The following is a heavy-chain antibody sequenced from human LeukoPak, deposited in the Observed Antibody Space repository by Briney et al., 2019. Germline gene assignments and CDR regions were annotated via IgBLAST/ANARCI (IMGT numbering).Heavy chain of an antibody. CDR3: AKVTMQNWFDP. CDR1: GFTFSSYS. D-gene: IGHD3-10*01. V-gene: IGHV3-21*04. CDR2: ISSSSSYI. Sequence: PEGSLRLSCAASGFTFSSYSMNWVRQAPGKGLEWVSSISSSSSYIYYADSVKGRFTISRDNAKNSLYLQMNSLRAEDTALYYCAKVTMQNWFDPWGQGTLVTVSS. J-gene: IGHJ5*02.